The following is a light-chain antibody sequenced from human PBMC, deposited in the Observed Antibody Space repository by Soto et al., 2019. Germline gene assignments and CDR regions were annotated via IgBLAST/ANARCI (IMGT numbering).Light chain of an antibody. V-gene: IGKV3-15*01. CDR3: QQYNNWPIT. CDR2: GAS. J-gene: IGKJ5*01. Sequence: IVMTQSPATLSVSPVESATLSCMASQSVSSNLAWYQQKPGQAPRLLIYGASTRATGIPARFSGSGSGTEFTLTISSLQSEDFAVYYCQQYNNWPITFGQGTRLEIK. CDR1: QSVSSN.